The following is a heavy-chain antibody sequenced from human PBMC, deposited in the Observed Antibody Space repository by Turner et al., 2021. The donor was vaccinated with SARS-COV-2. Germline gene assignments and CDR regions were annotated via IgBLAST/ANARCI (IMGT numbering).Heavy chain of an antibody. D-gene: IGHD3-22*01. J-gene: IGHJ1*01. V-gene: IGHV3-43*01. CDR3: AKDFSSGYYSRYFQH. Sequence: EVHLVESGGVVVQPGGSLRLSCAASGFNFDDYTMHWVSQAPGKGLEWVSLIRWDGGSTYYADSVKGRFTISRDNSKNSLYLQMNSLRTEYSALYYCAKDFSSGYYSRYFQHWGQGTLVTVSS. CDR1: GFNFDDYT. CDR2: IRWDGGST.